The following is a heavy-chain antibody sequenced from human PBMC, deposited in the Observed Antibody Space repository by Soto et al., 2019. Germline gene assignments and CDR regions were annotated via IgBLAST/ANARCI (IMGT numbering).Heavy chain of an antibody. CDR1: GFTFSSYA. CDR3: AKDNDYSNYAPFDY. J-gene: IGHJ4*02. CDR2: ISGSGGST. Sequence: EVQLLESGGGLVQPGGSLRLSCAASGFTFSSYAMSWVRQAPGKGLEWVSGISGSGGSTYYADSVKSRFTISRDNSKNTLYLQMNSLRAEDTAVYYCAKDNDYSNYAPFDYWGQGTLVTVSS. V-gene: IGHV3-23*01. D-gene: IGHD4-4*01.